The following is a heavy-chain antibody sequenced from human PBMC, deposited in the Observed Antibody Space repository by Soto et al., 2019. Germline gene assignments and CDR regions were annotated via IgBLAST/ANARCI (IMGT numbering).Heavy chain of an antibody. Sequence: QLQLQESGSGLVKPSQTLSLTCAVSGGSISSGGYSWSWIRQPPGKGLEWIGYIYHSGSTYYNPALKSPVTISVDRSKTPFSLELSAVPAEDTAVYYSARVPGRWGSGTLVTVSS. V-gene: IGHV4-30-2*01. CDR1: GGSISSGGYS. CDR2: IYHSGST. CDR3: ARVPGR. J-gene: IGHJ2*01.